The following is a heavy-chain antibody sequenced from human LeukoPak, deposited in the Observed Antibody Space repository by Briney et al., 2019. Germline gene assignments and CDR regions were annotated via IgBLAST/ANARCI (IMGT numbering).Heavy chain of an antibody. J-gene: IGHJ4*02. Sequence: SQTLSLTCAVSGGSISSGGYSWSWIRQPPGKGLEWIGYIYHSGSTYYNPSLKSRVTISVDRSKNQFSLKLSSVTAADTAVYYCASQLGGTTFHWGQGTLVTVSS. CDR2: IYHSGST. D-gene: IGHD1/OR15-1a*01. V-gene: IGHV4-30-2*01. CDR1: GGSISSGGYS. CDR3: ASQLGGTTFH.